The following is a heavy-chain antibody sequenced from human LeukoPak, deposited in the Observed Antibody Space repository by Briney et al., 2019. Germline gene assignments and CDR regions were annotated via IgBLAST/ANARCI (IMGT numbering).Heavy chain of an antibody. Sequence: PGGSLRLSCAASGFSFHNYAIDWVRQAPGKGLEWVSLTSGDGITTYFADSVKGRFTISRDNSKSSLSLQMNSLRTEDTALYYCARDHVYGGADYWGQGTLVTVSS. CDR1: GFSFHNYA. CDR2: TSGDGITT. V-gene: IGHV3-43*02. CDR3: ARDHVYGGADY. J-gene: IGHJ4*02. D-gene: IGHD5/OR15-5a*01.